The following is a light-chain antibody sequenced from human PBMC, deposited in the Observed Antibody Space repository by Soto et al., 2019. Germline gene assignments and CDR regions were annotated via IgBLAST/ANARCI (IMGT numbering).Light chain of an antibody. CDR3: NSYTGSSTPYV. J-gene: IGLJ1*01. V-gene: IGLV2-14*03. Sequence: QSALTQPASVSGSPGQSITISCTGTSSDFGSYNYVSWYQQHPGKAPKLMIYDVSNRPSGVSNRFSGSKSDNTASLTISGLQAEDEADYYCNSYTGSSTPYVFGTGTKVTV. CDR2: DVS. CDR1: SSDFGSYNY.